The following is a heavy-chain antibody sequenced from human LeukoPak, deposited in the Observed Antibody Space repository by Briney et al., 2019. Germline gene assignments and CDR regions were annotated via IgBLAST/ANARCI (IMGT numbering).Heavy chain of an antibody. CDR1: GFTFSSYS. V-gene: IGHV3-21*01. J-gene: IGHJ4*02. CDR2: ISSSSSYI. D-gene: IGHD6-13*01. Sequence: GGSLRLSCAASGFTFSSYSMIWLRQAPGKGLEWVSSISSSSSYIYYADSVKGRGTISRDNAKNSLYLQMNSLKTEDSAVYYRARLHTLSRGWWVEYWRQETLVTVSS. CDR3: ARLHTLSRGWWVEY.